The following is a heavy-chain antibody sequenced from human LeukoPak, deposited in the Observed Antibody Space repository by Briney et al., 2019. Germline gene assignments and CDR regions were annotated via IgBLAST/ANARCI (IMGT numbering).Heavy chain of an antibody. J-gene: IGHJ4*02. D-gene: IGHD4-17*01. Sequence: GASVKVSCEAPGYTLTSYGINWMRQAPGQGLEWMGWISTQSGNTNYAQKVQDRLTLTTDRSTNTAYMELRSLRADDTAVYYCARGAYGDKWGQGTLVTVSS. CDR3: ARGAYGDK. V-gene: IGHV1-18*01. CDR2: ISTQSGNT. CDR1: GYTLTSYG.